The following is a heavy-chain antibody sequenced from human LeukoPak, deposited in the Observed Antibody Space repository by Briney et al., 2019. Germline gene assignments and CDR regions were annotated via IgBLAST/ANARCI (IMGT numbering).Heavy chain of an antibody. CDR1: GFTFSNYG. V-gene: IGHV3-30*02. J-gene: IGHJ3*02. CDR3: AKKTIVGATVDAFDI. D-gene: IGHD1-26*01. Sequence: GGSLRLSCAASGFTFSNYGMHWVRQAPGKGLEWVASIRYDGSKKYYADSVKGGFTISRDNSKNTLYLQMNSLRAEDTAVYYCAKKTIVGATVDAFDIWGQGTMVTVSS. CDR2: IRYDGSKK.